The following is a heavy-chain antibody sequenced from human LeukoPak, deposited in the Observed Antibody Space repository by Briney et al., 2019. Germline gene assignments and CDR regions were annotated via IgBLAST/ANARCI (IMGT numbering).Heavy chain of an antibody. CDR2: IRYDGSNK. V-gene: IGHV3-30*02. D-gene: IGHD3-16*01. Sequence: GGSLRLSCAASGFTFSSYGMHWVRQAPGKGLEWVAFIRYDGSNKYYADSVKGRFTISRDNSKNTLYLQMNSLRAEDTAVYYCAKDILHQRLGRLNPYGMDVWGQGTTVTVSS. J-gene: IGHJ6*02. CDR1: GFTFSSYG. CDR3: AKDILHQRLGRLNPYGMDV.